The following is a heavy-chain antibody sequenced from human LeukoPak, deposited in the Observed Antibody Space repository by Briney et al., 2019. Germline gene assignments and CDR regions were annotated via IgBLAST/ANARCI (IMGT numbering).Heavy chain of an antibody. D-gene: IGHD4-17*01. CDR2: ISYDGSNK. CDR1: GFTFSSYG. Sequence: VRSLRLSCAASGFTFSSYGMHWVRQAPGKGLEWVAVISYDGSNKYYADSVKGRFTISRDNSKNTLYLQMNSLRAEDTAAYYCAKVDPSYGDYSFDYWGQGTLVTVSS. J-gene: IGHJ4*02. V-gene: IGHV3-30*18. CDR3: AKVDPSYGDYSFDY.